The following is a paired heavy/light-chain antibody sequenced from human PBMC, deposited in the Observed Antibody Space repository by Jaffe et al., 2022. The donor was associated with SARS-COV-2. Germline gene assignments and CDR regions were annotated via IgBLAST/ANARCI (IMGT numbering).Heavy chain of an antibody. V-gene: IGHV3-74*01. CDR1: GFTLSSYW. J-gene: IGHJ4*02. Sequence: EVQLVESGGGLVQPGGSLRLSCAASGFTLSSYWMHWVRQAPGKGLVWVSRSNSDGSTTSYADSVKGRFTISRDNAKNTVYLHMNSLRVEDTAVYYCGRGSPGRDYWGQGTLVTVSS. CDR3: GRGSPGRDY. CDR2: SNSDGSTT.
Light chain of an antibody. CDR2: DTS. CDR1: TGAVTSGHW. V-gene: IGLV7-46*01. Sequence: QAVVTQEPSLTVSPGGTVTLTCGSSTGAVTSGHWPYWLQQKPGQAPKTLIFDTSNKHSWTPGRFSGSLLGGKAALTLSGAQPEDEADYYCLLTYSAVQLFGGGTKLTVL. J-gene: IGLJ3*02. CDR3: LLTYSAVQL.